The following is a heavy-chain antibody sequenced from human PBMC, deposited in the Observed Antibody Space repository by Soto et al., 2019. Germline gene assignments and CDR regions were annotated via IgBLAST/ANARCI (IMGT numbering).Heavy chain of an antibody. Sequence: SETLSLTCTVSGGSISSGGYYWSWIRQHPGKGLEWIGYIYYSGSTYYNPSLKSRVTISVDTSKNQFSLKLSSVTAADTAVYYCARDPDSSGFFDYWGQGTLVTVSS. J-gene: IGHJ4*02. V-gene: IGHV4-31*03. CDR2: IYYSGST. CDR3: ARDPDSSGFFDY. D-gene: IGHD6-19*01. CDR1: GGSISSGGYY.